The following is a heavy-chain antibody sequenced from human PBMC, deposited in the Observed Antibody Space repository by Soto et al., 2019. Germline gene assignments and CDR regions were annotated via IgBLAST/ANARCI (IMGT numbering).Heavy chain of an antibody. Sequence: SVKVSCKTSGFTFASSAMQWVRQARGQRLEWIGWIVVGSGHTNYAQKFQGRVTITRDMSTSTAYMELSSLRSEDTAVYYCAAASSTSGGYYGMDVWGQGTTVTSP. J-gene: IGHJ6*02. CDR2: IVVGSGHT. D-gene: IGHD2-2*01. CDR1: GFTFASSA. CDR3: AAASSTSGGYYGMDV. V-gene: IGHV1-58*02.